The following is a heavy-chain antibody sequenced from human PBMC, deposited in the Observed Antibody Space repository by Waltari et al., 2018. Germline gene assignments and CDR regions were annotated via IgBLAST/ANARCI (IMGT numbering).Heavy chain of an antibody. J-gene: IGHJ4*02. CDR1: GGSFTGHY. Sequence: QVQLQQWGAGLLKTSETLSLTCAVYGGSFTGHYWNWIRQPPGKGLAWIGEINHGGTTNYNPSLKSRVTISVDTSKKQISLKLNAVTAADTAVYFCARGRRDDYIWGSYRRGYFDYWGQGALVTVSS. CDR3: ARGRRDDYIWGSYRRGYFDY. V-gene: IGHV4-34*01. D-gene: IGHD3-16*02. CDR2: INHGGTT.